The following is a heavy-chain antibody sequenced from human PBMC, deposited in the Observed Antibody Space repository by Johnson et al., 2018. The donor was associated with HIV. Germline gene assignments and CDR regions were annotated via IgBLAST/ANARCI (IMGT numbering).Heavy chain of an antibody. CDR2: IYAVGST. Sequence: VQLVESGGGLVQPGGSLRLSCAASGFTVGNNFMSWVRQAPGKGLEWVSVIYAVGSTYYSDSVKGRFTISRDNSKNTLYLQMNSLRAEDTGVYYCARDIRLNTARDAFDIWGQGTMVTVSS. J-gene: IGHJ3*02. V-gene: IGHV3-66*01. CDR1: GFTVGNNF. CDR3: ARDIRLNTARDAFDI. D-gene: IGHD2-21*01.